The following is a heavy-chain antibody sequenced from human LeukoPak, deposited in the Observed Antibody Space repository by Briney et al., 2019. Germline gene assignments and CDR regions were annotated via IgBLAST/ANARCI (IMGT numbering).Heavy chain of an antibody. CDR2: IYSGGST. CDR1: GFTVGSNY. J-gene: IGHJ6*02. CDR3: ARDGPSTVTTSYYGMDV. D-gene: IGHD4-4*01. Sequence: GGSLRLSCAASGFTVGSNYMSWVRQAPGKGLEWVSVIYSGGSTYYADSVKGRFTISRDNSKNTLYLQMNSLRAEDTAVYYCARDGPSTVTTSYYGMDVWGQGTTVTVSS. V-gene: IGHV3-66*01.